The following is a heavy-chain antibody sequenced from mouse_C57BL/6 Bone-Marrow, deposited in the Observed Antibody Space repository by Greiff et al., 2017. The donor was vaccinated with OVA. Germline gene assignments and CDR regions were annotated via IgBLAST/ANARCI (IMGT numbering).Heavy chain of an antibody. J-gene: IGHJ2*01. D-gene: IGHD6-2*01. Sequence: VQLQQSGAELVRPGASVKLSCTASGFNIKDDYMHWVKQRPEQGLEWIGWIDPENGDTEYASKFQGKATITADTSSNTAYLQLSSLTSEDTAVYYCTLVSLLDYWGQGTTLTVSS. CDR3: TLVSLLDY. CDR2: IDPENGDT. CDR1: GFNIKDDY. V-gene: IGHV14-4*01.